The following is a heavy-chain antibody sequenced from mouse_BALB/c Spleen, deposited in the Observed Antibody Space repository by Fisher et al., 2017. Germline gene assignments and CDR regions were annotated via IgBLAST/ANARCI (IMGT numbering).Heavy chain of an antibody. D-gene: IGHD2-14*01. V-gene: IGHV1-69*02. CDR3: ARKEKDYRSYAMDY. Sequence: KFKGKATLTVDKSSSTAYMQLSSPTSEDSAVYYCARKEKDYRSYAMDYWGQGTSVTVSS. J-gene: IGHJ4*01.